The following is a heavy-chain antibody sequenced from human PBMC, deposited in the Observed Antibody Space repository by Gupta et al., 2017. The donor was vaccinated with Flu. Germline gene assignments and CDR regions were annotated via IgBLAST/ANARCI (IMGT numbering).Heavy chain of an antibody. J-gene: IGHJ4*02. CDR1: GFSLSTSGVG. V-gene: IGHV2-5*02. D-gene: IGHD2-15*01. Sequence: QITLKESGPTLEKPTQTLTLTCTFTGFSLSTSGVGVGWIRQPPGKALEWLALIYWDDDKRYSPSLKSRLTITKDTAKNQVVLTMTNMDPVDTATYYCAHRAKEGYCSGGSGYWDYWGQGTLVTVS. CDR2: IYWDDDK. CDR3: AHRAKEGYCSGGSGYWDY.